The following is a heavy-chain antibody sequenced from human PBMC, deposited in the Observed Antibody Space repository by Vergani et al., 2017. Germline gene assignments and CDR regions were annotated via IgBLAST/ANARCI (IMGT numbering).Heavy chain of an antibody. CDR2: ISASGGST. D-gene: IGHD3-22*01. J-gene: IGHJ4*02. Sequence: EVQLLESGGGLVQPGGSRRLSCAASGFTFSSYAMSWVRQAPGKGLEWVSFISASGGSTYYADSVKGRFTISRDNSKNTLYLQMNNLKAGDTAVYYCAKEYYYDSSGYRPTYFDYWGQGTLVTVSS. V-gene: IGHV3-23*01. CDR1: GFTFSSYA. CDR3: AKEYYYDSSGYRPTYFDY.